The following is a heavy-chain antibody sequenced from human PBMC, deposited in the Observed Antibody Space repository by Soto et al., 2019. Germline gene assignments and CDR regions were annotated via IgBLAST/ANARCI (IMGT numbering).Heavy chain of an antibody. CDR3: ERNFVP. V-gene: IGHV3-21*01. CDR2: ISSSSSYI. J-gene: IGHJ5*02. CDR1: GGGCRSHR. Sequence: CAALRLPGAGVGGGCRSHRMNGVHQNPGKGLEWVSSISSSSSYIYYADSVKGRFTISRDNAKNSLYLQMNSLRAEDTAVDYCERNFVPSGQGTLPTVSS.